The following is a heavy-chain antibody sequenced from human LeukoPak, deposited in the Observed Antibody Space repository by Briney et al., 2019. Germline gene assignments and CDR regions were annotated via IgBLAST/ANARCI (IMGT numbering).Heavy chain of an antibody. Sequence: PGGSLRLSCAASGFTFSSYWMHWVRQAPGKGLVWVSRINTDGSSTNYVDSVKGRFTISRDNAKSTLYVQMNSLRADDTAVYYCARGPRYSYGSASYYNGLFDSWGQGTLVTVSS. D-gene: IGHD3-10*01. CDR3: ARGPRYSYGSASYYNGLFDS. V-gene: IGHV3-74*01. CDR1: GFTFSSYW. CDR2: INTDGSST. J-gene: IGHJ4*02.